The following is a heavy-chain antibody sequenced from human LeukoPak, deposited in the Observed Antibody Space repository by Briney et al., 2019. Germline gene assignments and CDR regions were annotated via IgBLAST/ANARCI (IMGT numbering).Heavy chain of an antibody. CDR1: GFTFGDHS. Sequence: GGSLRLSCTGSGFTFGDHSMSWVRQAPGKGLEWVGFITSKPYGETSHYAASVSGRFSFSRDDSKSIAYLQMNSLKTEDTAVYYCVRHDGMVLPVWGQGTLVTVSS. CDR3: VRHDGMVLPV. V-gene: IGHV3-49*04. D-gene: IGHD3-3*01. J-gene: IGHJ4*02. CDR2: ITSKPYGETS.